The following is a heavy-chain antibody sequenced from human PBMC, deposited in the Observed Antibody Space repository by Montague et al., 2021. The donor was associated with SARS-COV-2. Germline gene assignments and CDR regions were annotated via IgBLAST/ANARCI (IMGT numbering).Heavy chain of an antibody. CDR1: GASIRTTNF. V-gene: IGHV4-4*02. J-gene: IGHJ5*02. D-gene: IGHD3-3*01. Sequence: SETLSLTCAVSGASIRTTNFWSWVRQPPGKGLEWIGEIYHSGTTNYSPSPKSRVTISVDESKNQFSLKLTSATAADTAVYFCAKRSSYLLDTWGQGALVTVSS. CDR2: IYHSGTT. CDR3: AKRSSYLLDT.